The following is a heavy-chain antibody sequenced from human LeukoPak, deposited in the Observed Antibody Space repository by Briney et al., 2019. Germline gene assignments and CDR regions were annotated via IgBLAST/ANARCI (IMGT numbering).Heavy chain of an antibody. CDR3: ASTYSSGWYKYFQH. J-gene: IGHJ1*01. CDR1: GGSISSGGYY. CDR2: IYYSGST. Sequence: SETLSLTCTVSGGSISSGGYYWSWIRQPPGKGLEWIGYIYYSGSTNYNPSLKSRVTISVDTSKNQFSLKLSSVTAADTAVYYCASTYSSGWYKYFQHWGQGTLVTVSS. D-gene: IGHD6-19*01. V-gene: IGHV4-61*08.